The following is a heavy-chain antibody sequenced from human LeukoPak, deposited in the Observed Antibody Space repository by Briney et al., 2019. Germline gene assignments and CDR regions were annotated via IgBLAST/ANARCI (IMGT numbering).Heavy chain of an antibody. D-gene: IGHD2-8*01. CDR2: IIPIFGTA. CDR1: GYTFTSYY. CDR3: AGPERYCTNGVCYSYFDY. Sequence: ASVKVSCKASGYTFTSYYMHWVRQAPGQGLEWMGGIIPIFGTANYAQKFQGRVTITADESTSTAYMELSSLRSEDTAVYYCAGPERYCTNGVCYSYFDYWGQGTLVTVSS. V-gene: IGHV1-69*13. J-gene: IGHJ4*02.